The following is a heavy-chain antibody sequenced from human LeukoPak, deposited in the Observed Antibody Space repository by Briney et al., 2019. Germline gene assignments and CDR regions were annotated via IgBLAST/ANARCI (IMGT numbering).Heavy chain of an antibody. D-gene: IGHD2-21*01. CDR2: ISPNSGDT. CDR3: VTLCTAESYSDIHH. CDR1: GYTFTGYY. J-gene: IGHJ1*01. V-gene: IGHV1-2*02. Sequence: ASVKVSCKASGYTFTGYYMHWVRQAPGQGLEWMASISPNSGDTHYAQKFQGRFTMTRDTSIGTAYMELSSPRSDDTAIYYGVTLCTAESYSDIHHWGQGTLVTVSS.